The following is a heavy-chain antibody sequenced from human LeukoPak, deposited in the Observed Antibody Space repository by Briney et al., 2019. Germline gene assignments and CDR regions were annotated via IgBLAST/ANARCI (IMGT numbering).Heavy chain of an antibody. J-gene: IGHJ3*02. D-gene: IGHD5/OR15-5a*01. CDR1: GGSITSNIYY. CDR2: LYYTGST. CDR3: ARAPDIMYAFDI. Sequence: RPSETLSLTCTVSGGSITSNIYYLGWIRQPPGKGLEWIGSLYYTGSTYYNPSLKSRVTISVDTSKNQVSLKLTSVTAADTAVYYRARAPDIMYAFDIWGQGTMVTVSS. V-gene: IGHV4-39*01.